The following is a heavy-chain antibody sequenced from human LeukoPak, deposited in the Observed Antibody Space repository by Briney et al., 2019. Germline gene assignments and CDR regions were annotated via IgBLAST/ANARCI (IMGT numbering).Heavy chain of an antibody. CDR2: IYRSGST. Sequence: PSETLSLTCTVSGYSISSGYYWGWIRQPPGKGLEWIGSIYRSGSTYYNPSLKSRVTISVDTSKNQFSLKLSSVTAADTAVYYCARDSPVVPAAMFDYWGQGTLVTVSS. V-gene: IGHV4-38-2*02. CDR1: GYSISSGYY. CDR3: ARDSPVVPAAMFDY. D-gene: IGHD2-2*01. J-gene: IGHJ4*02.